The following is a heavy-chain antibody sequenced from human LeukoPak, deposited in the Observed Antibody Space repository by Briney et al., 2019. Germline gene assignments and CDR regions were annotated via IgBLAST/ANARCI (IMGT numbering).Heavy chain of an antibody. J-gene: IGHJ6*03. CDR2: ISYDGSNK. D-gene: IGHD2-15*01. CDR3: ARVFLLRAMDV. V-gene: IGHV3-30*04. CDR1: GFTFSSYA. Sequence: GRSLRLSCAASGFTFSSYAMHWVRQAPGKGLEWVAVISYDGSNKYYADSVKGRFTISRDNSKNTLYLQMNSLRAEDTAVYYCARVFLLRAMDVWGKGTTVTVSS.